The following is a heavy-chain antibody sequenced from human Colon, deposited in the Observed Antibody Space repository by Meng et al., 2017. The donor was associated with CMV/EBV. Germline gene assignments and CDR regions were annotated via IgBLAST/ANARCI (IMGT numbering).Heavy chain of an antibody. Sequence: ASVQVSCKSSGYSFTGNHIHWVRQTPGQGLEWMGWISPKSGDTNYAPKFQGRVTMTRDTSITTVYMELSSLTSDDTDVYHCARAWGTQQLLTSLDYWGQGPLVTVSS. CDR2: ISPKSGDT. CDR1: GYSFTGNH. CDR3: ARAWGTQQLLTSLDY. J-gene: IGHJ4*02. V-gene: IGHV1-2*02. D-gene: IGHD7-27*01.